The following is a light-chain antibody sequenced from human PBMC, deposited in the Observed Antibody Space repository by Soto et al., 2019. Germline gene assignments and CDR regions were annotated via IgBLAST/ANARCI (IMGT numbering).Light chain of an antibody. V-gene: IGKV3-20*01. Sequence: EIVLTQSPGTLSLSPGERATLSCRASQSVSSSYLAWYQQKPGQAPRLLIYGTSSRATAIPDRCSGSGSGTDFTLTSSRLEPEDFAVYYCQQYGSSSWTFGQGTKVEIK. J-gene: IGKJ1*01. CDR1: QSVSSSY. CDR2: GTS. CDR3: QQYGSSSWT.